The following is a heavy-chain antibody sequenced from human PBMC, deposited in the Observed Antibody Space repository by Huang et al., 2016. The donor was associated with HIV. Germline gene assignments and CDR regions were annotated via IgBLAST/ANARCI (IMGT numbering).Heavy chain of an antibody. CDR2: INPSDVST. D-gene: IGHD3-22*01. J-gene: IGHJ4*02. V-gene: IGHV1-46*01. CDR3: ARDRDFYDSSGYWGFNYFDY. CDR1: GYAFTSYY. Sequence: QVQLVQSGAEVKKPGASVKVSCKASGYAFTSYYMHWVRQAPGQGLEWMGRINPSDVSTSYVQKFQGRVTTTRDTSTNTVFMELSSLRSEDTAVYYCARDRDFYDSSGYWGFNYFDYWGQGTLVTVSS.